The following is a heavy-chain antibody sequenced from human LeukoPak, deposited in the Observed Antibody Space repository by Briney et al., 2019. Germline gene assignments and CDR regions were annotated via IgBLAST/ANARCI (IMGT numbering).Heavy chain of an antibody. V-gene: IGHV3-23*01. CDR1: EYTFSNYA. CDR2: IDSGGGST. Sequence: PGGSLRLSCVASEYTFSNYAMSWVRQAPGKGLEWFSSIDSGGGSTYYADSVKGRFTISRDNSKNTLYLQMNSLRAEDTAIYYCASADGSCYRYYWGQGTLVTVSS. J-gene: IGHJ4*02. D-gene: IGHD3-22*01. CDR3: ASADGSCYRYY.